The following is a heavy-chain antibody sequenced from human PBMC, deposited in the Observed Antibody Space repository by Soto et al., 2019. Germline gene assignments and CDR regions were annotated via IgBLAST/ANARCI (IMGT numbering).Heavy chain of an antibody. V-gene: IGHV4-59*08. CDR2: IYYSGST. D-gene: IGHD3-10*01. CDR1: GASIISYY. CDR3: ARHEYGSGSYYGFDY. J-gene: IGHJ4*02. Sequence: SDTLSLTCTVSGASIISYYGSWIRQPPGKGLEWIGYIYYSGSTNYNPSLKSRVTISVDTSKNQFSLKLSSVTAADTAVYYCARHEYGSGSYYGFDYWGQG.